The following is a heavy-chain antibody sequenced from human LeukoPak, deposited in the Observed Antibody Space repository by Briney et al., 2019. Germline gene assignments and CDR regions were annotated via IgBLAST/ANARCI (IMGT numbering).Heavy chain of an antibody. CDR1: GNSISSGYY. J-gene: IGHJ4*02. CDR2: IYYSGST. CDR3: ARRSVGYYDSSGYFDY. Sequence: SETLSLTCTVSGNSISSGYYWGWIRQPPGKGLEWIGSIYYSGSTYYNPSLKSRVTISVDTSKNQFSLKLSSVTAADTAVYYCARRSVGYYDSSGYFDYWGQGTLVTVSS. D-gene: IGHD3-22*01. V-gene: IGHV4-38-2*02.